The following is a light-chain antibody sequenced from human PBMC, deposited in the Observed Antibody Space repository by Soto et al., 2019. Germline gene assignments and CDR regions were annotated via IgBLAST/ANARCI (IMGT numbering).Light chain of an antibody. CDR1: QDLSSS. CDR3: QHAKSFPPT. CDR2: AAS. V-gene: IGKV1-12*01. Sequence: DIQMTQSPSSVSASVGDRVTITCRASQDLSSSLAWYQQKPRKAPKLLIYAASILQSGVSSRFSGSGSGTDFTLTISNLQPEDFATYYCQHAKSFPPTFGPGTRVHIK. J-gene: IGKJ3*01.